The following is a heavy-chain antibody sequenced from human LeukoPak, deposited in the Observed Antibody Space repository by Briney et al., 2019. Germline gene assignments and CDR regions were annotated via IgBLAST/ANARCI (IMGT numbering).Heavy chain of an antibody. CDR3: ATIPEVASAFDI. CDR2: IYYSGST. Sequence: SETLSLTCTVSGGSISSSSYYWGWIRQPPGKGLEWIGSIYYSGSTYYNPSLKSRVTISVDTSKNQFSLKLSSVTAADTAVYYCATIPEVASAFDIWGQGTMVTVSS. D-gene: IGHD2-15*01. V-gene: IGHV4-39*07. CDR1: GGSISSSSYY. J-gene: IGHJ3*02.